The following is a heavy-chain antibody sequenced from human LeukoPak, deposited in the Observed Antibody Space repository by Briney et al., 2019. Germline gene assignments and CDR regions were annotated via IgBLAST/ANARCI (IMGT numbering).Heavy chain of an antibody. V-gene: IGHV1-2*02. CDR3: ARPNYDFWSGYPNWFDP. CDR2: IDPNSGGT. D-gene: IGHD3-3*01. Sequence: ASVKVSCKASGYTFTGYYMHWERQAPGQGLEWLGWIDPNSGGTNYAQKFQGRVTMTRDTSISTAYMELSRLRSDDTAVYYCARPNYDFWSGYPNWFDPWGQGTLVTVSS. CDR1: GYTFTGYY. J-gene: IGHJ5*02.